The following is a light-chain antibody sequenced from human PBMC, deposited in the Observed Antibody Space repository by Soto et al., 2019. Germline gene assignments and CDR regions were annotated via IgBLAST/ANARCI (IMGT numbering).Light chain of an antibody. J-gene: IGKJ1*01. Sequence: DIQMTQSPSSLSASVGDRITITCRASQSISNYLAWYQQKPGKVPTLLIYAASTLQSGVPSRSSGSGAWTDFTLTISSLQPEDVATYYCQKYNSATWTLGQGTKLELK. CDR1: QSISNY. CDR3: QKYNSATWT. CDR2: AAS. V-gene: IGKV1-27*01.